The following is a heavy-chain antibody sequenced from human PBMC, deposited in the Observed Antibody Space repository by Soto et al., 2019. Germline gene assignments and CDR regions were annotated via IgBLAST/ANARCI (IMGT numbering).Heavy chain of an antibody. Sequence: QVQLVESGGGVVQPGRSLRLSCAASGFTFSSYGMHWVRQAPGKGLEWVAVISYDGSNKYYADSVKGRFTISRDNSKNTLYLQMNSLRPEDTAVYYCAKNGQQLVYYYYYYMDVWGKGTTVTVSS. D-gene: IGHD6-13*01. CDR1: GFTFSSYG. J-gene: IGHJ6*03. V-gene: IGHV3-30*18. CDR3: AKNGQQLVYYYYYYMDV. CDR2: ISYDGSNK.